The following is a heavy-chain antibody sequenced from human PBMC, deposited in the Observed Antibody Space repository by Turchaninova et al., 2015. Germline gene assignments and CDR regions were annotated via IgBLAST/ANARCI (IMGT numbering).Heavy chain of an antibody. CDR2: IYWDDDK. Sequence: QITLKESGPTLVKPTQTLTLTCTFSGFPLSTSGVGGGWIRQPPGKALEWLALIYWDDDKRYSPSLQSRLTITKDTSKNQVVLTMTNMDPVDTATYYCTRRQRGSGNHHYWGQGTLVTVSS. V-gene: IGHV2-5*02. J-gene: IGHJ4*02. CDR1: GFPLSTSGVG. D-gene: IGHD1-14*01. CDR3: TRRQRGSGNHHY.